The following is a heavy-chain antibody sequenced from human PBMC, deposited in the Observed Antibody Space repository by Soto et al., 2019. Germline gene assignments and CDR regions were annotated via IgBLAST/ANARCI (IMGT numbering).Heavy chain of an antibody. V-gene: IGHV4-34*01. CDR2: INHSAST. CDR3: ARGGPYYYDSSRNWFDP. CDR1: GGSFSGYY. J-gene: IGHJ5*02. Sequence: SETLSLTCAVYGGSFSGYYWSWIRQPPGKGLEWIGEINHSASTNYNPSLKSRVTISVDTSKNQFSLKLSSVTAADTAVYYCARGGPYYYDSSRNWFDPWGQGTLVTVSS. D-gene: IGHD3-22*01.